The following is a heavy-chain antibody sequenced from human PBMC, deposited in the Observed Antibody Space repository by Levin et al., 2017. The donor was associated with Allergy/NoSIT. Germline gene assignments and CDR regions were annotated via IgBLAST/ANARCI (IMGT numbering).Heavy chain of an antibody. V-gene: IGHV3-23*01. CDR1: GFTFSSYA. D-gene: IGHD6-13*01. J-gene: IGHJ5*02. CDR3: ANEGNYRKRIAAAGNWFDP. CDR2: ISGSGGST. Sequence: GGSLRLSCAASGFTFSSYAMSWVRQAPGKGLEWVSAISGSGGSTYYADSVKGRFTISRDNSKNTLYLQMNSLRAEDTAVYYCANEGNYRKRIAAAGNWFDPWGQGTLVTVSS.